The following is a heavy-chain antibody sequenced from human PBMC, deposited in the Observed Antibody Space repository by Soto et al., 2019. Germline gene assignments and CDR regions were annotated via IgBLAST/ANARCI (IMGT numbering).Heavy chain of an antibody. V-gene: IGHV4-59*08. J-gene: IGHJ4*02. CDR3: ARRYGSTLDY. D-gene: IGHD2-2*01. Sequence: QVQLQESGPGLVKPSETLSLTCTVSGGSISSYYWSWIRQPPGKGLEWIGYIYYSGSTNYNPSLKGRVTISVDTSKTQFSLQLSSVTAADTAVYFCARRYGSTLDYWGQGTLVTVSS. CDR2: IYYSGST. CDR1: GGSISSYY.